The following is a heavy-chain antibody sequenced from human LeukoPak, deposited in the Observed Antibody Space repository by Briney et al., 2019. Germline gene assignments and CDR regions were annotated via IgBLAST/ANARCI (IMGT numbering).Heavy chain of an antibody. D-gene: IGHD3-3*02. Sequence: GGSLRLSCAASGFTFSTFAMNWVRQAPGKGLEWVSTFSGAVDTTYYADSVKGRFTISRDNFKNTAYLQMNSLKTEDTAVYYCTRHAFYYYYMDVWGKGTTVTVSS. CDR2: FSGAVDTT. CDR3: TRHAFYYYYMDV. J-gene: IGHJ6*03. CDR1: GFTFSTFA. V-gene: IGHV3-23*01.